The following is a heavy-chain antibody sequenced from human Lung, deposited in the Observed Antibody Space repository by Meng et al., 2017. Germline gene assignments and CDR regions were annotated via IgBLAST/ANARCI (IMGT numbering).Heavy chain of an antibody. CDR1: VGSISSNNW. CDR2: VYHSGST. CDR3: ARDDSGYADFDS. D-gene: IGHD3-22*01. J-gene: IGHJ4*02. V-gene: IGHV4-4*02. Sequence: QGLLQESGLGLVKPSGTLSLTCAVPVGSISSNNWWSWVRQTPGRGLEWIGEVYHSGSTNYNPSLKSRVIISVNNSKNQFSLKLASVTDADTAVYYCARDDSGYADFDSWGQGTLVTVSS.